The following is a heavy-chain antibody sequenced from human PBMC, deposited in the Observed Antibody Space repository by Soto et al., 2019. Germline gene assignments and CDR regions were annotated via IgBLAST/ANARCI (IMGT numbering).Heavy chain of an antibody. CDR2: IHDGGTT. CDR3: AKNRGFSQGD. V-gene: IGHV4-4*02. Sequence: QVQLQESGPGLVKPSETLSLTCVVSGGSISSDSWWSWVRQSPEKGLEWIGEIHDGGTTHYNPSLESRLMVSMATSKNQLYLNLHSVTAADTAVYYCAKNRGFSQGDWGEGTLVTVSS. D-gene: IGHD5-18*01. CDR1: GGSISSDSW. J-gene: IGHJ4*02.